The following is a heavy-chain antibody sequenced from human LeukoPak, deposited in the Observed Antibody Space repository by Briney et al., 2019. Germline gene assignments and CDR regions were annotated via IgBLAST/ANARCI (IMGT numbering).Heavy chain of an antibody. CDR1: GFTFDDYA. Sequence: GRSLRLSCAASGFTFDDYAMHWVRQAPGKGLVWVSGISWNSGSIGYADSVKGRFTISRDNSKNTLYLQMNSLRAEDTAVYYCARRAGAYSHPYDYWGQGTLVTVSS. CDR2: ISWNSGSI. V-gene: IGHV3-9*01. CDR3: ARRAGAYSHPYDY. D-gene: IGHD4/OR15-4a*01. J-gene: IGHJ4*02.